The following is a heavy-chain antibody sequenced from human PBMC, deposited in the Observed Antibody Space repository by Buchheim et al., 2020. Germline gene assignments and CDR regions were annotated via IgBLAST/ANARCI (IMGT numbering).Heavy chain of an antibody. CDR1: GDSFSSDTYY. CDR2: IYASGST. Sequence: QVQLQESGPGLVKPSQTLSLTCTVSGDSFSSDTYYWSWIRQAAGKGLEWIGRIYASGSTNYNPSLRRRVTISVDTSQSQFSLKMSSVTAADTAVYYCARKARDYWYFDLWGRGTL. J-gene: IGHJ2*01. CDR3: ARKARDYWYFDL. V-gene: IGHV4-61*02.